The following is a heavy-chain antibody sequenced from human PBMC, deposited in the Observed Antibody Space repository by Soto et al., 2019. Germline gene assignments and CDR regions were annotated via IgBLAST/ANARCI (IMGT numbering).Heavy chain of an antibody. CDR1: GFTFSSYS. D-gene: IGHD3-22*01. CDR2: ISSSSSYI. V-gene: IGHV3-21*01. J-gene: IGHJ4*02. Sequence: GGSLRLSCAASGFTFSSYSMNWVRQAPGKGLEWVSSISSSSSYIYYADSVKGRFTISRDNAKNSLYLQMNSLRAEDTAVYYCARDSSPRYYDSSGYFPLLGYWGQGTLVTVSS. CDR3: ARDSSPRYYDSSGYFPLLGY.